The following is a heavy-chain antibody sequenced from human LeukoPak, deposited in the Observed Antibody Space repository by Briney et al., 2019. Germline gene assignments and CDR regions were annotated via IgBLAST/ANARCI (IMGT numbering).Heavy chain of an antibody. CDR2: IYYSGST. J-gene: IGHJ5*02. D-gene: IGHD5-12*01. Sequence: SETLSLTCTVSGGSISSYYWSWIRKPPGKGLEWIGYIYYSGSTNYNPSLKSRVTISVDTSKNQFSLKLSSVTAADTAVYYCARVRYSGYDWFDPWGQGTLVTVSS. CDR3: ARVRYSGYDWFDP. CDR1: GGSISSYY. V-gene: IGHV4-59*01.